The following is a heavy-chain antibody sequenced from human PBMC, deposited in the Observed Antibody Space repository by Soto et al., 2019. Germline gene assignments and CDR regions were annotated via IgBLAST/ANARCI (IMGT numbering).Heavy chain of an antibody. V-gene: IGHV4-59*11. CDR1: GGSISDHY. CDR3: ARGSSSWSP. J-gene: IGHJ5*02. D-gene: IGHD6-13*01. Sequence: QVQLQESGPALVKPAETLSLTCTVSGGSISDHYWSWIRQPPGQGLEWIGYIYYTGSTNYNPSLNSRVAMSGDTSKNQFSLRLSSVTAADTAVYYCARGSSSWSPWGQGTLVTVSS. CDR2: IYYTGST.